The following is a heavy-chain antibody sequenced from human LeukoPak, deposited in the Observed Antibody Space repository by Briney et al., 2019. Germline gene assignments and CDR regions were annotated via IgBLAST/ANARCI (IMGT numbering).Heavy chain of an antibody. CDR1: GFTFSSYA. J-gene: IGHJ4*02. CDR2: ISGSGGST. CDR3: GEGLGITIIIMVIWSLDY. V-gene: IGHV3-23*01. Sequence: HSGGSLRLSCAASGFTFSSYAMSWVRQAPGKGLEWVSAISGSGGSTYYADSVKGRFTISRDNSKNTLYLQMNSLRAEDTAVYYCGEGLGITIIIMVIWSLDYWGQGTLVTVSS. D-gene: IGHD3-22*01.